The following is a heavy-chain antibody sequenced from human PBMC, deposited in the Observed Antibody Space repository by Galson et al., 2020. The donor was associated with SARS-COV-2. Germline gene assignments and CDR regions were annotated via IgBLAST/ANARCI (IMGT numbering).Heavy chain of an antibody. CDR1: GGIFNSFS. CDR2: IIPIFGTA. V-gene: IGHV1-69*13. CDR3: ARDRLPRVVTPFFHRPAYYGMDV. D-gene: IGHD3-3*01. J-gene: IGHJ6*02. Sequence: SVKVSCKASGGIFNSFSLSWVRQAPGQGLEWMGGIIPIFGTADHAQKFQGRVTITADESTSTAYMELSSLRSEDTAVYYCARDRLPRVVTPFFHRPAYYGMDVWVQGTTVTVSS.